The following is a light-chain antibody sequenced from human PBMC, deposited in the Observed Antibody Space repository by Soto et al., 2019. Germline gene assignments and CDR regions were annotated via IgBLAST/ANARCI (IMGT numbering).Light chain of an antibody. Sequence: QPVLTQSPSASASLGASVKLTCTLSSGHSSYAIAWHQQQPEKGPRYLMNLNSDGSHTKGDGIPDRFSGSSSGAERYLTISSLQSEDEADYYCQTWGPGFYVSGTGTKVTVL. J-gene: IGLJ1*01. CDR2: LNSDGSH. V-gene: IGLV4-69*01. CDR3: QTWGPGFYV. CDR1: SGHSSYA.